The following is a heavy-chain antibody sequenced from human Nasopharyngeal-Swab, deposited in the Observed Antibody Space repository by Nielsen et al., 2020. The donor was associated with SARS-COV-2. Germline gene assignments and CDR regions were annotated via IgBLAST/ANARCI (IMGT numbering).Heavy chain of an antibody. D-gene: IGHD3-22*01. CDR3: ARGSYDSSGEYYYGMDV. V-gene: IGHV4-34*01. CDR2: INHSGST. J-gene: IGHJ6*02. Sequence: SETLSLTCAVYGGSFSGYYWSWIRQPPGKGLEWIGEINHSGSTNYNPSLKSRVTISVDTSKNQFSLKLSSVTAADTAAYYCARGSYDSSGEYYYGMDVWGQGTTVTVSS. CDR1: GGSFSGYY.